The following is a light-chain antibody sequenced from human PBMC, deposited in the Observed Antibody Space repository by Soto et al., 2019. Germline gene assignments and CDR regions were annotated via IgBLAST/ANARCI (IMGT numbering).Light chain of an antibody. V-gene: IGLV2-14*01. J-gene: IGLJ1*01. CDR1: SSDVGGYNY. CDR3: CSYAGSSSYV. CDR2: EVS. Sequence: QSVLTQPASVSGSPGQSITISCTGTSSDVGGYNYVSWYQQHPGKAPKLMIYEVSNRPSGVSNRFSGSKSGSTASLTISGLQAEDEADYYCCSYAGSSSYVFGTGTRSPS.